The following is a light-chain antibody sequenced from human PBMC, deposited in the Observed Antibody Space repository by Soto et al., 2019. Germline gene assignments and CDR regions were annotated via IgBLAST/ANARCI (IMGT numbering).Light chain of an antibody. CDR2: DVT. V-gene: IGLV2-11*01. CDR3: SSYAGDNNLV. CDR1: ISDVGGYNY. Sequence: QSALTHPRSLSGSPGQSVTISCTGTISDVGGYNYVSWYQHHPGKAPKLLISDVTKRPSWVPDRFSGSKSGNTASLTISDLQAEDEADYYCSSYAGDNNLVFGGGTKVTV. J-gene: IGLJ2*01.